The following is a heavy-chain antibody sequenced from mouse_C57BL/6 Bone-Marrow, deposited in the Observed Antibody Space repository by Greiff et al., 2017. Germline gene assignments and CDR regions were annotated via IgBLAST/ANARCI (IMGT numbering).Heavy chain of an antibody. CDR3: ARDLRPRYGMDY. CDR2: IYPVSGST. D-gene: IGHD5-1*01. V-gene: IGHV1-55*01. CDR1: GYTFTSYW. Sequence: VQLQQPGAELVKPGASVKMSCKASGYTFTSYWITWVKQRPGQGLEWIGDIYPVSGSTNYNEKFKSKATLTVDTSSTPAYIQRSSLTSEDSAVYCCARDLRPRYGMDYWGQGTSVTVSS. J-gene: IGHJ4*01.